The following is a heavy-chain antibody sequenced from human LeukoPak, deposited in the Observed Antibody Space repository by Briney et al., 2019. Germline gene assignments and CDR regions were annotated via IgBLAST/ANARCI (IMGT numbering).Heavy chain of an antibody. CDR2: IQQDGSKT. J-gene: IGHJ4*02. D-gene: IGHD3-22*01. Sequence: GGSLRLSCAASGFSLRRFWMSWVRQAPGQGLEWVANIQQDGSKTYLVDSVKGRFTISRDNAGNSLFLQMNSLRVEDTAVYYCTTYYYDSSGYYYWGQGTLVTVSS. CDR1: GFSLRRFW. V-gene: IGHV3-7*03. CDR3: TTYYYDSSGYYY.